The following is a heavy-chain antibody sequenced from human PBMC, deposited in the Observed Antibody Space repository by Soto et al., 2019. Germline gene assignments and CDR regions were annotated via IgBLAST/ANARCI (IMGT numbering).Heavy chain of an antibody. CDR3: ARDSNWSGYSQNAFDI. CDR2: IYHSGST. CDR1: GGSISSSNW. Sequence: SETLSITCAVSGGSISSSNWWSWVRPPPGKGLEWIGEIYHSGSTNYNPSLKSRVTISVDKSKNQFSLKLSSVTAADTAVYYCARDSNWSGYSQNAFDIWGQGTMVTVSS. J-gene: IGHJ3*02. D-gene: IGHD3-3*01. V-gene: IGHV4-4*02.